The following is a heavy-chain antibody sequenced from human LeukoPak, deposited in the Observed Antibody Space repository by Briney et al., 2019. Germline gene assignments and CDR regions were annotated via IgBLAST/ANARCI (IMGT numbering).Heavy chain of an antibody. CDR1: GFTFSSYA. CDR2: IGSSAGTT. D-gene: IGHD2-2*02. Sequence: PGESLRLSCAASGFTFSSYAMAWVRQAPGKGLEWVSTIGSSAGTTLYADSVKGRFTISRDNSKNTLYLQMNSLRAEDTAVYYCAKDYAIPTWGQGTLVTVSS. V-gene: IGHV3-23*01. CDR3: AKDYAIPT. J-gene: IGHJ5*02.